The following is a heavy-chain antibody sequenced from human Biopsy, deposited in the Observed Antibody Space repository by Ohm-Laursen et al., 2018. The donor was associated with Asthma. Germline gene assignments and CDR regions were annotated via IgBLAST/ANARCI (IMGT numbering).Heavy chain of an antibody. J-gene: IGHJ4*02. CDR2: MYHSGSP. CDR3: VRHQYSSSWSTFDY. Sequence: VTLSLTCTVFGGSITSSSYYWGWIRQPPGKGMEWIGSMYHSGSPYYHPSLKSRATISVDTSKNQLSMKMSSVTAADTAVYFCVRHQYSSSWSTFDYWGQGALVTVSS. V-gene: IGHV4-39*01. D-gene: IGHD3-22*01. CDR1: GGSITSSSYY.